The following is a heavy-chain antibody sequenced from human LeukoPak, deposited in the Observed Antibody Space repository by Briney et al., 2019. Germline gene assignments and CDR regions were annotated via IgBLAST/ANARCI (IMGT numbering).Heavy chain of an antibody. V-gene: IGHV3-23*01. CDR1: GFTFSGYG. Sequence: GGSLRLSCAASGFTFSGYGMSWVRQAPGKRLESVSSISGNSGSTYYADSVKGRFTISRDNSRNTLYLQMNSLRVEDTAVYYCAKGSPAPDYWGQGILVTVS. CDR2: ISGNSGST. J-gene: IGHJ4*02. CDR3: AKGSPAPDY.